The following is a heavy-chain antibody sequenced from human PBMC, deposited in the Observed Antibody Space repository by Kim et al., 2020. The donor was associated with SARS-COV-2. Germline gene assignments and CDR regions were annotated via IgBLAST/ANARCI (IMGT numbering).Heavy chain of an antibody. J-gene: IGHJ4*02. CDR1: GFTFSSYG. D-gene: IGHD3-10*01. V-gene: IGHV3-33*01. CDR3: ARVRAARNFDH. CDR2: IWYDGRII. Sequence: GGSLRLSCAASGFTFSSYGMHWVRQAPGKGLEWVAGIWYDGRIIKYADSVKGRFAISRDNSKNTVYLQMNTLRAEDTAMYYCARVRAARNFDHWGQGILVTVSS.